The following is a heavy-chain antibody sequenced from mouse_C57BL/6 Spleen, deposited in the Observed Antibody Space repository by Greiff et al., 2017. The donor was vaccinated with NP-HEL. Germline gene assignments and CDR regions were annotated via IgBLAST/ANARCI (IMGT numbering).Heavy chain of an antibody. CDR2: IDPSDSET. CDR1: GYTFTSYW. Sequence: QVQLQQPGAELVRPGSSVKLSCKASGYTFTSYWMHWVKQRPIQGLEWIGNIDPSDSETHYNQKFKDKATLTVDKSSSTAYMQLSSLTSEDSAVYYCARKGVTTVAMDYWGQGTSVTVSS. D-gene: IGHD1-1*01. V-gene: IGHV1-52*01. CDR3: ARKGVTTVAMDY. J-gene: IGHJ4*01.